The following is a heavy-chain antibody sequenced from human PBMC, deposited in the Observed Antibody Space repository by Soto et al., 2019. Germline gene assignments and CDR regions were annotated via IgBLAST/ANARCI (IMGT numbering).Heavy chain of an antibody. V-gene: IGHV1-69*06. CDR1: GGTFSSYA. J-gene: IGHJ6*02. CDR3: ARDHGIVVVPAANGGGYYYYGMDV. CDR2: IIPIFGTA. D-gene: IGHD2-2*01. Sequence: GASVKVSCKASGGTFSSYAISWVRQAPGQGLEWMGGIIPIFGTANYAQKFQGRVTITADKSTSTAYMELSSLGSEDTAVYYCARDHGIVVVPAANGGGYYYYGMDVWGQGTTVTVSS.